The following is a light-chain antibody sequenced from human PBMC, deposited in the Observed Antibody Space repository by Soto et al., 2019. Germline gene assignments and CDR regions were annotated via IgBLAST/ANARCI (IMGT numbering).Light chain of an antibody. J-gene: IGKJ3*01. CDR2: GAS. CDR1: QSVSSSY. CDR3: QQYGSSPPVT. Sequence: EFVLTQSPGTLSLSPGERATLSGMASQSVSSSYLAWYQQKPGQAPRLLISGASSRATGIPDRFSGSGSGTDFTLTIRRLEPEDFAVYYCQQYGSSPPVTFGPGTKVDI. V-gene: IGKV3-20*01.